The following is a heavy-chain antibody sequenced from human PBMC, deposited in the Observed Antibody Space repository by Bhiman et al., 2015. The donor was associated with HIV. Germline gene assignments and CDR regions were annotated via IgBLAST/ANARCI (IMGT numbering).Heavy chain of an antibody. D-gene: IGHD6-13*01. CDR1: GFTFSSHS. CDR3: AREFGKGIAAAAYDY. CDR2: ISSSSYYI. V-gene: IGHV3-21*01. Sequence: EVQLVESGGGLVKPGGSLRLSCAASGFTFSSHSMNWVRQAPGKGLEWVSSISSSSYYIYYADSVKGRFTISRDNAKNSLYLQMNSLRAEDTAVYYCAREFGKGIAAAAYDYWGQGTLVTVSS. J-gene: IGHJ4*02.